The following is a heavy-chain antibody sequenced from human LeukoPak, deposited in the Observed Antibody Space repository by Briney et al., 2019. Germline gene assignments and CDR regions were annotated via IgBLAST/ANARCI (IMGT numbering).Heavy chain of an antibody. J-gene: IGHJ4*02. CDR2: FDPEDGET. V-gene: IGHV1-24*01. D-gene: IGHD6-19*01. CDR1: GYTLTELS. Sequence: GASVKVSCKVSGYTLTELSMHWVRQAPGKGLEWMGGFDPEDGETIYAQKFQGRVTMTEDTSTDTAYMELSSLRSEDTAVYDCATASHIAVAGFRLKGVFDYWGQGTLVTVSS. CDR3: ATASHIAVAGFRLKGVFDY.